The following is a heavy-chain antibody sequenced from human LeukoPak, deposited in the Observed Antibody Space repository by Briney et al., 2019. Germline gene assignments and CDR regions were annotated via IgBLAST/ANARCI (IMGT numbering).Heavy chain of an antibody. J-gene: IGHJ4*02. CDR2: IRYDGSNK. V-gene: IGHV3-30*02. D-gene: IGHD3-22*01. Sequence: GGSLRLSCAASGFTFSDYYMSWIRQAPGKGLEWVAFIRYDGSNKYYADSVKGRFTISRDNSKNTLYLQMNSLRAEDTAVYYCAKRKDYYDSSGYAYYFDYWGQGTLVTVSS. CDR1: GFTFSDYY. CDR3: AKRKDYYDSSGYAYYFDY.